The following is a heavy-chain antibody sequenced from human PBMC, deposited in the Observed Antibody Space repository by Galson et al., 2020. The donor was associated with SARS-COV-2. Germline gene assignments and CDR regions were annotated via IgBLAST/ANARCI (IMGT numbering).Heavy chain of an antibody. CDR1: GFSLSTSGVG. Sequence: SAPTLVKPTQTLTLTCTFSGFSLSTSGVGVGWIRQPPGKALEWLALIYWDDDKRYSPSLKSRLTITKDTSKNQVVLTMTNMDPVDTATYYCAHRSITMVRGSFDPWGQGTLVTVSS. J-gene: IGHJ5*02. CDR3: AHRSITMVRGSFDP. D-gene: IGHD3-10*01. CDR2: IYWDDDK. V-gene: IGHV2-5*02.